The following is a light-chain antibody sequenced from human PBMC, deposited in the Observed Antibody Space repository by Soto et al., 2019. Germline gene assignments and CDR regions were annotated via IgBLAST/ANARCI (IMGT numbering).Light chain of an antibody. Sequence: QSALTQPASVSGSPGQSITISCTGTSSDVGSYNLVSWYQFHPGKAPKLIIYEGIKRPSGVSDRFSGSKSGNTASLTISGLQTEDDADYYCCSFAGSRTWVFGGGTKLTVL. CDR1: SSDVGSYNL. V-gene: IGLV2-23*01. J-gene: IGLJ3*02. CDR2: EGI. CDR3: CSFAGSRTWV.